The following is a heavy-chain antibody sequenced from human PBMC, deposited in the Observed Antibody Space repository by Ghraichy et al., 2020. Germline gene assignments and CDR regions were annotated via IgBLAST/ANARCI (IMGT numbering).Heavy chain of an antibody. CDR2: IYHSGNA. V-gene: IGHV4-30-2*01. D-gene: IGHD3-3*01. J-gene: IGHJ6*02. CDR3: AVLASNGVDV. CDR1: GGSINSGAYS. Sequence: LRLSCAVSGGSINSGAYSWTWVRQAPGQGLEWIGYIYHSGNAYYNPSLKSRVSFSVDRSMNRFSLSLNSMTAADTAVYYCAVLASNGVDVWGQGTTVTVSS.